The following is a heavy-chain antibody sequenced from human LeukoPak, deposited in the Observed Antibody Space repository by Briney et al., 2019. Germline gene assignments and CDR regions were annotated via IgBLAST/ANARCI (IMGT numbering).Heavy chain of an antibody. V-gene: IGHV3-64*01. CDR3: ARGMYSSGEYDY. CDR1: GFTFSSYA. J-gene: IGHJ4*02. CDR2: ISSNGGST. D-gene: IGHD6-19*01. Sequence: GGSLRLSCAASGFTFSSYAMHWVRQAPGKGLEYVSAISSNGGSTYYANSVKGRFTISRDNSTNTLYLQMGSLRAEDMAVYYCARGMYSSGEYDYWGQGTLVTVSS.